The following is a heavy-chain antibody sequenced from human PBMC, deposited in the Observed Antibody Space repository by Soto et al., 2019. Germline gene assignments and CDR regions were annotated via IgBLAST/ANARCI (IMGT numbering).Heavy chain of an antibody. CDR1: GYTFTDYY. Sequence: GASVKVSCKASGYTFTDYYLHWLRQAPGQGLEWMGWVKPYSDGTKYAQRFQGRVTMTKDTSINTAYMALSRLRSDDTAIYYCARGPKDYYDSTEELDYWGQGTLVTVSS. CDR3: ARGPKDYYDSTEELDY. CDR2: VKPYSDGT. D-gene: IGHD3-22*01. J-gene: IGHJ4*02. V-gene: IGHV1-2*02.